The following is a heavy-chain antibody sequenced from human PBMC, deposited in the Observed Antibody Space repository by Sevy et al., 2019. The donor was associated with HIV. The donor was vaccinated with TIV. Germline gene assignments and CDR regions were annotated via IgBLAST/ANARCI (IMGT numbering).Heavy chain of an antibody. CDR1: GFTFSNFW. D-gene: IGHD2-21*02. Sequence: GGSLRLSCAASGFTFSNFWMSWVRQAPGKGLEFVANINQDGSENFYADSVKSRCTISRDNAKNSLFLQMNNLRVEETAVYYCARDHPGTAPFDYWGQGTLVTVSS. CDR2: INQDGSEN. V-gene: IGHV3-7*03. J-gene: IGHJ4*02. CDR3: ARDHPGTAPFDY.